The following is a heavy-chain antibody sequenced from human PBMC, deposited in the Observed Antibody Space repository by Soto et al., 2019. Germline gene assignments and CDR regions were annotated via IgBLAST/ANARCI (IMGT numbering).Heavy chain of an antibody. D-gene: IGHD3-22*01. Sequence: VASVKVSCKASGYTFTGYYMHWVRQAPGQGLEWMGWINPNSGGTNYAQKFQGRVTMTRDTSISTAYMELSRLRSDDTAVYYYARGREHYYDSSGYYTGGSGHGMDVWGQGTTVTVSS. CDR1: GYTFTGYY. J-gene: IGHJ6*02. CDR3: ARGREHYYDSSGYYTGGSGHGMDV. V-gene: IGHV1-2*02. CDR2: INPNSGGT.